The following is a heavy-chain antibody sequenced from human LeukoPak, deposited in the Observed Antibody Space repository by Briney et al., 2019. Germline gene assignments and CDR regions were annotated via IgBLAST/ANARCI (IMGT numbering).Heavy chain of an antibody. Sequence: GESLQISCQGSGYSFTSYWIGWVRQMPGKGLEWMGIIYPGDSDTRYSPSFQGQVTISADKSISTAYLQWSSLKASDTAMYYCARPSFGEPTPFDYWGQGTLVTVSS. CDR1: GYSFTSYW. J-gene: IGHJ4*02. CDR3: ARPSFGEPTPFDY. CDR2: IYPGDSDT. D-gene: IGHD3-10*01. V-gene: IGHV5-51*01.